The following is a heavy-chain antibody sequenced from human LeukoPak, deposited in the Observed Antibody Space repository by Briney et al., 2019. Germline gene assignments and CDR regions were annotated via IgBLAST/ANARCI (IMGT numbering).Heavy chain of an antibody. Sequence: PGGSLRLSCAASGFTFSSYGMHWVRQAPGKGLEWVAFIRYDGGKKYYADSVKGRFTISRDNSKNTLYLQKNSLRAEDTALYYCAKTGSWGSSNYYFDYWGQGTLVTVSS. CDR1: GFTFSSYG. CDR3: AKTGSWGSSNYYFDY. D-gene: IGHD2-15*01. V-gene: IGHV3-30*02. J-gene: IGHJ4*02. CDR2: IRYDGGKK.